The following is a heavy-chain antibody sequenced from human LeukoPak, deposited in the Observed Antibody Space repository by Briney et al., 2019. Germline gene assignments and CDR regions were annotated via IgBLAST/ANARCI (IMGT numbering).Heavy chain of an antibody. J-gene: IGHJ4*02. D-gene: IGHD3-22*01. Sequence: PSETLSLTCAGYGGSFSGYYWNWIRQPPGKGLEWIGEINHSGSTNYNPSLKSRVTISVDTSKNQFSLKLTSVTAADTAVYYCARDPDRSGYVVYFYFDYWGQGTLVTVSS. CDR2: INHSGST. V-gene: IGHV4-34*01. CDR3: ARDPDRSGYVVYFYFDY. CDR1: GGSFSGYY.